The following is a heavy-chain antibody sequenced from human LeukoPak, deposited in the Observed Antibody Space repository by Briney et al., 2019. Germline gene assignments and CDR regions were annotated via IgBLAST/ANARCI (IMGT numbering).Heavy chain of an antibody. CDR2: IIPIFGTA. Sequence: SVKVSCKASGGTFSSYAISWVRQAPGQGLEWMGGIIPIFGTANYAQKFQGRVTITADESTSTAYMELSSLRSEDTAVYYCARLGYCSSTSCPLYYYYYYMDVWGKGTTVTVSS. CDR3: ARLGYCSSTSCPLYYYYYYMDV. V-gene: IGHV1-69*01. CDR1: GGTFSSYA. J-gene: IGHJ6*03. D-gene: IGHD2-2*01.